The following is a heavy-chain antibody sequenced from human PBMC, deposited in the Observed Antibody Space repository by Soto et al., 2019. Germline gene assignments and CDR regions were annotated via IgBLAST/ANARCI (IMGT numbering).Heavy chain of an antibody. J-gene: IGHJ4*02. CDR2: ISGSGGST. CDR1: GFTFSSYA. V-gene: IGHV3-23*01. CDR3: VTAPGPYYFDY. Sequence: PGGSLRLSCAASGFTFSSYAMSWVRRAPGKGLEWVSAISGSGGSTYYADSVKGRFTISRDNSKNTLYLQMNSLRAEDTAVYYCVTAPGPYYFDYWGQGTLVTVSS.